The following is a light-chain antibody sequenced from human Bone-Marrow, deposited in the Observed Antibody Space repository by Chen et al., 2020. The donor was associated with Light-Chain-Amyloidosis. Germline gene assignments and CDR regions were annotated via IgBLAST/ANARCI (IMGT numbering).Light chain of an antibody. CDR3: QSADSSGTDEVI. Sequence: SYDLTQPPSVSVSPGQTARITCSGDDCPTKYAYWYQQKPGQAPVLVIHRDTERPSGISERFSGSSTGTTATLTISGVQAEDEADYHCQSADSSGTDEVIFGGGTKLTVL. J-gene: IGLJ2*01. CDR2: RDT. CDR1: DCPTKY. V-gene: IGLV3-25*03.